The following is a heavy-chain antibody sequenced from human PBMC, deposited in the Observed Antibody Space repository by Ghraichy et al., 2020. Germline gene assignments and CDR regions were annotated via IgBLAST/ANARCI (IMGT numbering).Heavy chain of an antibody. Sequence: GGSLRLSCAASGFTFSSYEMNWVRQAPGKGLEWVSYISSSGSTIYYADSVKGRFTISRDNTKNSLYLEMNSLRAEDTAVYFCAPYAGSDGCYYFDFWGQGTLVTVSS. D-gene: IGHD2-2*01. J-gene: IGHJ4*02. CDR3: APYAGSDGCYYFDF. CDR1: GFTFSSYE. V-gene: IGHV3-48*03. CDR2: ISSSGSTI.